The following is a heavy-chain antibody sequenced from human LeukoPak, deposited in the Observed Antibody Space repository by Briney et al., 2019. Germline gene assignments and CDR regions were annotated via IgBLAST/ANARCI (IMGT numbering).Heavy chain of an antibody. CDR2: ISSSSSYI. CDR1: GSTFSSYS. Sequence: GGSLRLSCAASGSTFSSYSMNWVRQAPGKGLEWVSSISSSSSYIYYADSVKGRFTISRDNAKNSLYLQMNSLRAEDTAVYYCARDLVVGADYYYGMDVWGQGTTVTVSS. V-gene: IGHV3-21*01. D-gene: IGHD2-2*01. J-gene: IGHJ6*02. CDR3: ARDLVVGADYYYGMDV.